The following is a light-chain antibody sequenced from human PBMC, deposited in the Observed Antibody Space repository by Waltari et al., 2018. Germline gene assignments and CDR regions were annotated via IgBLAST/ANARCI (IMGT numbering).Light chain of an antibody. J-gene: IGKJ4*01. Sequence: EIVLQQSPGTLPLSPGESASPSCRASQSLGNTYLAWYQQKPGQPPRLLIFDASRRATGIPDRFSGSGSGTDFTLTISRLEPEDFAVYFCQKYGRTPRPFGGGTKVEI. CDR3: QKYGRTPRP. CDR2: DAS. V-gene: IGKV3-20*01. CDR1: QSLGNTY.